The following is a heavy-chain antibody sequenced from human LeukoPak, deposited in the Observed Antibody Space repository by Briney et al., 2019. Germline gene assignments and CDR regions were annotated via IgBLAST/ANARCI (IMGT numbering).Heavy chain of an antibody. J-gene: IGHJ4*02. CDR3: ARHLTGSIFGVVTPGFDY. Sequence: SETLSLTCTVSGGSISSSSYYWGWIRQPPGKGLEWIGSICYSGSTYYNPSLKGRVTISVDTSKNQFSLKLSSVAAADTAVYYCARHLTGSIFGVVTPGFDYWGQGTLVTVSS. CDR2: ICYSGST. CDR1: GGSISSSSYY. V-gene: IGHV4-39*01. D-gene: IGHD3-3*01.